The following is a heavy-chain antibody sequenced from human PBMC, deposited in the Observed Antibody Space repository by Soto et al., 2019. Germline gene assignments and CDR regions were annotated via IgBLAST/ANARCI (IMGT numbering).Heavy chain of an antibody. CDR1: GYTXTSYY. CDR2: INPSGGST. V-gene: IGHV1-46*01. D-gene: IGHD1-26*01. Sequence: SXKVSCRASGYTXTSYYMHWVRQAPGQGLEWMGIINPSGGSTSYAQKFQGRVTMNRDTSTSKVYMELRRLRYEDTAVYYCAREEVGARHPAFDIWGQGKMVTVS. CDR3: AREEVGARHPAFDI. J-gene: IGHJ3*02.